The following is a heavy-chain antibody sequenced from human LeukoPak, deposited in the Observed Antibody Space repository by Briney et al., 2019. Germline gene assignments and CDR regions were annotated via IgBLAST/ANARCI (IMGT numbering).Heavy chain of an antibody. Sequence: GGSLRLSCAASGFTFSSYGMHWVRQAPGKGLEGVAVISYDGSNKYYADSVKGRFTISRDNSKNTLYLQMNSLRAEDTAVYYCAKDYQTVGYGDYRWGQGTLVTVSS. CDR2: ISYDGSNK. J-gene: IGHJ5*02. D-gene: IGHD4-17*01. CDR3: AKDYQTVGYGDYR. CDR1: GFTFSSYG. V-gene: IGHV3-30*18.